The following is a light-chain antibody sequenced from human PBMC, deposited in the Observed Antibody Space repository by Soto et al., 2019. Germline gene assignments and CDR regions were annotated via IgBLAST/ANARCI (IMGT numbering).Light chain of an antibody. V-gene: IGLV2-14*01. J-gene: IGLJ1*01. Sequence: QSALTQPASVSGSPGQSITISCAGTSSDVGGNNHVSWYQQHPGKAPKLIIYGVTNRPSGVSYRFSGSKSGNTASLTISGLQAEDEADYYCNSFAGSRGYVFGTGTKVTVL. CDR1: SSDVGGNNH. CDR3: NSFAGSRGYV. CDR2: GVT.